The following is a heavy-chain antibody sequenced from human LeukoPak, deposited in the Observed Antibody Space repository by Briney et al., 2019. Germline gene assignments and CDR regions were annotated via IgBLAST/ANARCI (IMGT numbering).Heavy chain of an antibody. CDR3: ARADQYGMDV. CDR2: IYYSGST. J-gene: IGHJ6*02. V-gene: IGHV4-30-4*01. Sequence: SETLSFTCTVSGGSISSGDYYWSWIRQPPGKGLEWIGYIYYSGSTYYNPSLKSRVTISVDTSKNQFSLKLSSVTAADTAVYYCARADQYGMDVWGQGTTVTVSS. D-gene: IGHD2-2*01. CDR1: GGSISSGDYY.